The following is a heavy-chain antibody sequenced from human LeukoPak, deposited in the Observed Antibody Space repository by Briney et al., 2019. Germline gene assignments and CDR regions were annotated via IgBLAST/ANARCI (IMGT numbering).Heavy chain of an antibody. CDR3: ARDLEVPAAMPYYYYGMDV. D-gene: IGHD2-2*01. J-gene: IGHJ6*02. V-gene: IGHV3-33*01. CDR2: IWYDGSNK. CDR1: GFTFSSYG. Sequence: PGGSLRLSCAASGFTFSSYGMHWVRQAPGKGLEWVAVIWYDGSNKYYADSVKGRFTISRDNSKNTLYLQMNSLRAEDTAVYYCARDLEVPAAMPYYYYGMDVWGQGTTVTVSS.